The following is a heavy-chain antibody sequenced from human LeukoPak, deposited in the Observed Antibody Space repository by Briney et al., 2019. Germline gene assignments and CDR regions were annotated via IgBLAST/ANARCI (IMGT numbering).Heavy chain of an antibody. Sequence: GGSLRLSCAASGFTFSTYGMHWVRQAPGKGLEWVANIKQDGSEKYYVDSVKGRFTISRDNAKNSLYLQMNSLRAEDTAVYYCAREDGAGDDYWGQGTLVTVSS. CDR3: AREDGAGDDY. CDR2: IKQDGSEK. CDR1: GFTFSTYG. J-gene: IGHJ4*02. V-gene: IGHV3-7*01. D-gene: IGHD3-10*01.